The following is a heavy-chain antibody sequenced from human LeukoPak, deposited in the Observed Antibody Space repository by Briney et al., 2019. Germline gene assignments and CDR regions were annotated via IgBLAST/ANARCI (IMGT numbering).Heavy chain of an antibody. Sequence: GGSLRLSCAASGFTFSSYSMNWVRRAPGKGLEWVSCISSSSSTIYYADSVKGRFTISRDNPKNSLYLQMNSLRAEDTAVYYCARTLQNWGPYYYYGMDIWGQGTTVTVSS. J-gene: IGHJ6*02. CDR3: ARTLQNWGPYYYYGMDI. CDR1: GFTFSSYS. D-gene: IGHD7-27*01. V-gene: IGHV3-48*04. CDR2: ISSSSSTI.